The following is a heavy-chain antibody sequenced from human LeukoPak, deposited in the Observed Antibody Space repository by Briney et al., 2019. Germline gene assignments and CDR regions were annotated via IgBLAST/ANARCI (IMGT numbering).Heavy chain of an antibody. Sequence: GGSLRLSCAAPGFTFSSYGMHWVRQAPGKGLEWVAFIRYDGSNKYYADSVKGRFTISRDNSKNTLYLQMNSLRAEDTAVYYCAKLPPHIVVVPAAIGGDYFDYWGQGTLVTVSS. CDR3: AKLPPHIVVVPAAIGGDYFDY. V-gene: IGHV3-30*02. J-gene: IGHJ4*02. D-gene: IGHD2-2*01. CDR2: IRYDGSNK. CDR1: GFTFSSYG.